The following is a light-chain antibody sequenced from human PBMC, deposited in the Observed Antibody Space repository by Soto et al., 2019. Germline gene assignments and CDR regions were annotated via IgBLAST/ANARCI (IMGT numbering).Light chain of an antibody. CDR1: QSISTY. CDR2: DAS. CDR3: QQRSNWPPIT. Sequence: EILLTQSTVTLSLSPAQRSTLSCMTSQSISTYLAWYQVKPGQAPRLLIYDASSRATGVPARFSGSGSGTDFSLTISSLEPEDAAVYYCQQRSNWPPITFGQGTRLEV. J-gene: IGKJ5*01. V-gene: IGKV3-11*01.